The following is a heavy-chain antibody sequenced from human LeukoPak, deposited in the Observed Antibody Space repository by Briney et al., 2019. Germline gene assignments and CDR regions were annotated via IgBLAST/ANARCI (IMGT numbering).Heavy chain of an antibody. Sequence: GGSLRLSCAASGFTFSSYWMSWVRQAPGKGLEWVANIKQDGSEKYYVDSVKGRFTISRDNAKNSLYLQMNSLRVEDTAVYYCARTSGRSSWYSYYYYGMDVWGQGTTVTVSS. V-gene: IGHV3-7*01. D-gene: IGHD6-13*01. CDR1: GFTFSSYW. CDR3: ARTSGRSSWYSYYYYGMDV. J-gene: IGHJ6*02. CDR2: IKQDGSEK.